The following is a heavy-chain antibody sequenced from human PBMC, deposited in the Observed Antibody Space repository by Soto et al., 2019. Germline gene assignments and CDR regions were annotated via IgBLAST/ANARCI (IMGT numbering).Heavy chain of an antibody. CDR3: AHGSGYLNAFDI. D-gene: IGHD5-18*01. Sequence: QITLKESGPTLVKPTPTLTLTCTFSGFSLSTSGVGVGCIRQPPGKALEWLALIYWNDDKRYGPSLKSRLTITKDASKNQVVLTMTNMDPVDTATYYCAHGSGYLNAFDIWGQGTMVTVSS. V-gene: IGHV2-5*01. CDR2: IYWNDDK. J-gene: IGHJ3*02. CDR1: GFSLSTSGVG.